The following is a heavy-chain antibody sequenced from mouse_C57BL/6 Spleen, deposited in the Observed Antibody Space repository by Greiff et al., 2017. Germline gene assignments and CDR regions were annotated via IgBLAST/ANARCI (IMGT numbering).Heavy chain of an antibody. V-gene: IGHV1-81*01. CDR2: IYTRSGNT. CDR3: AIVNTVVATNAY. J-gene: IGHJ3*01. CDR1: GYTFTSYG. Sequence: VKLQQSGAELARPGASVKLSCKASGYTFTSYGISWVKQRTGQGLEWIGEIYTRSGNTYYNEKFTGKATLTADKSSSTAYMELRRLAYEDSAVYCCAIVNTVVATNAYWGQGTLVTVSA. D-gene: IGHD1-1*01.